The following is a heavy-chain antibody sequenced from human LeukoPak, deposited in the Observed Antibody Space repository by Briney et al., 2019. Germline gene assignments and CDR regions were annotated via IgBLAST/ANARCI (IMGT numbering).Heavy chain of an antibody. Sequence: PGRSLRLSCAASGFTFSSYGMHWVRQAPGKGLEWVAVIWYDGSNKYYADSVKGRFTISRDNSKNTLYLQMNSLRAEDTAVYYCARDAFCSSTSCYLLYYYYGMDVWGQGTTVTVSS. CDR1: GFTFSSYG. J-gene: IGHJ6*02. D-gene: IGHD2-2*01. CDR3: ARDAFCSSTSCYLLYYYYGMDV. CDR2: IWYDGSNK. V-gene: IGHV3-33*01.